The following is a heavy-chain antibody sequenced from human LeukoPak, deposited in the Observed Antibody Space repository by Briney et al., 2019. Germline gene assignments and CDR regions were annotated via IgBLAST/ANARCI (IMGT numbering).Heavy chain of an antibody. V-gene: IGHV4-4*09. CDR3: ASLTRLSTSPDRYYLDY. J-gene: IGHJ4*02. D-gene: IGHD6-6*01. CDR2: IYTSGGT. Sequence: PSETLSLTCTVSGDSISSYYWSWIRQPPGRGLEWIWYIYTSGGTNYIPSLKGRVTISIDTSKNQFSLKLSSVTAADSAVYYCASLTRLSTSPDRYYLDYWGQGTLVTVSS. CDR1: GDSISSYY.